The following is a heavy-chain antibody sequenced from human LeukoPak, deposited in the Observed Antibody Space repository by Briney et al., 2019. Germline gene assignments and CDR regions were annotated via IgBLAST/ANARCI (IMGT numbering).Heavy chain of an antibody. V-gene: IGHV3-21*01. CDR2: ISSSSSYI. CDR3: AGSEARYYYDSSGYFFDY. CDR1: GFTFSSYS. D-gene: IGHD3-22*01. Sequence: GGSLRPSCAASGFTFSSYSMNWVRQAPGKGLEWVSSISSSSSYIYYADSVKGRFTISRDNAKNSLYLQMNSLRAEDTAVYYCAGSEARYYYDSSGYFFDYWGQGTLVTVSS. J-gene: IGHJ4*02.